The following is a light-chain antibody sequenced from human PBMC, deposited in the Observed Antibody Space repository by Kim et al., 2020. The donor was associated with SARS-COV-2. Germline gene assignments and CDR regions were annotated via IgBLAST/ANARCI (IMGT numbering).Light chain of an antibody. CDR1: QSVSSN. CDR2: GAS. CDR3: QQHNDWPLT. V-gene: IGKV3-15*01. J-gene: IGKJ4*01. Sequence: VSPGERATLSRRASQSVSSNLAWYQQKTGQAPRLLIYGASTRATGIPARFSGSGSGTEFTLTISSLQSEDCAVYYCQQHNDWPLTFGGGTKVDIK.